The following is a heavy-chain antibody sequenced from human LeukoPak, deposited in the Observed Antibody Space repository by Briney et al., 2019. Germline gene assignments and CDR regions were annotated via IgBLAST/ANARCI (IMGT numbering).Heavy chain of an antibody. J-gene: IGHJ4*02. V-gene: IGHV3-74*01. CDR1: GFTFSGYW. CDR3: ARAGGWDYSSQADY. CDR2: INGDGSST. D-gene: IGHD4-11*01. Sequence: GGSLRLSCAASGFTFSGYWMFWVRQAPGKGLVWVSRINGDGSSTTHADFVKGRFSISRDNAKNTLYLQMNSLRAEDTAVYYCARAGGWDYSSQADYWGQGTLVTVSS.